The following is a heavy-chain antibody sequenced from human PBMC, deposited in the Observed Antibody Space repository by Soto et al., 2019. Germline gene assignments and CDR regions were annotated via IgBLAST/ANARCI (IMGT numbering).Heavy chain of an antibody. CDR3: ARTYGGYYDY. Sequence: QVQLQESGPGLVKPSETLSLTCTVSGGSISSYYWSWIRQPPGKGLEWIGYIYYSGSTNYNPSLKSRVTISVDTSKNQFSLKLRSVTGADTAVYYCARTYGGYYDYWGQGTLVNVSS. CDR1: GGSISSYY. V-gene: IGHV4-59*01. D-gene: IGHD2-8*01. CDR2: IYYSGST. J-gene: IGHJ4*02.